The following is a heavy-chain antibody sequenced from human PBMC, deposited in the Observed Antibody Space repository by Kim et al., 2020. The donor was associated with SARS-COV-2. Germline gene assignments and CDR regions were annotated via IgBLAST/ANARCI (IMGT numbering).Heavy chain of an antibody. Sequence: SETLSLTCAVYGGSFSGYYWSWIRQPPGKGLEWIGEINHSGSTNYNPSLKSRVTISVDTSKNQFSLKLSSVTAADTAVYYCARGNRDIVVVPAAIGNVDYFDYWGQGTLVTVSS. J-gene: IGHJ4*02. CDR2: INHSGST. V-gene: IGHV4-34*01. CDR1: GGSFSGYY. CDR3: ARGNRDIVVVPAAIGNVDYFDY. D-gene: IGHD2-2*01.